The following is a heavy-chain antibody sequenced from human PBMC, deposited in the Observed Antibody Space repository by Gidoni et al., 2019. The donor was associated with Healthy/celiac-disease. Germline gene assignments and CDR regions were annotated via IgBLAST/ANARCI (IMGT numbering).Heavy chain of an antibody. CDR1: GYSISSGYY. J-gene: IGHJ4*02. CDR2: IYHSGST. Sequence: QVQLQESGPGLVKPSETLSLTCAVSGYSISSGYYWGWIRQPPGKGLEWIGSIYHSGSTYYNPSLKSRVTISVDTSKNQFSLKLSSVTAADTAVYYCARTPLSPYYFDYWGQGTLVTVSS. CDR3: ARTPLSPYYFDY. V-gene: IGHV4-38-2*01.